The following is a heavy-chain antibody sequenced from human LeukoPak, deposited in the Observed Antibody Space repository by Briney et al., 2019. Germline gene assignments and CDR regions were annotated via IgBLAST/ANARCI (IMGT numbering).Heavy chain of an antibody. CDR1: GGSISSYY. J-gene: IGHJ4*02. Sequence: NPSETLSLTCTVSGGSISSYYWSWIRQPPGKGLEWIGYIYYSGSTNYNPSLKSRVTISVDTSKNQFSLKLSSVTAADTAVYYCARVRPDSSGYDYFDYWGQGTLVTVS. CDR3: ARVRPDSSGYDYFDY. V-gene: IGHV4-59*01. D-gene: IGHD3-22*01. CDR2: IYYSGST.